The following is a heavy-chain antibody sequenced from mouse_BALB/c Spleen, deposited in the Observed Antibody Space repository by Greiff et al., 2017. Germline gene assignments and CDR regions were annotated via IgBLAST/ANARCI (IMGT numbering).Heavy chain of an antibody. J-gene: IGHJ4*01. CDR1: GYTFTSYW. Sequence: QVQLQQPGAELVRPGASVKLSCKASGYTFTSYWINWVKQRPGQGLEWIGNIYPSDSYTNYNQKFKDKATLTEDKSSSTAYMQLSSPTSEDSAVYYCTRELRAYYYAMDYWGQGTSVTVSS. V-gene: IGHV1-69*02. CDR2: IYPSDSYT. CDR3: TRELRAYYYAMDY. D-gene: IGHD2-4*01.